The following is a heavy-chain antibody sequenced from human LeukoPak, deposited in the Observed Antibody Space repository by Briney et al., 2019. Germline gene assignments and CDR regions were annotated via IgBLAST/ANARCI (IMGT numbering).Heavy chain of an antibody. J-gene: IGHJ4*02. CDR2: MNWNDGST. D-gene: IGHD2-21*01. Sequence: GGSLRLSCAVSGFTVDDHGMSWVRQAPGKGLEWVSGMNWNDGSTGYADSVKGRFTISRDNAKNSLYLQMNSLRAEDTALYYCARGGLGEPGDATFDYWGQGTLVTVSS. CDR3: ARGGLGEPGDATFDY. V-gene: IGHV3-20*04. CDR1: GFTVDDHG.